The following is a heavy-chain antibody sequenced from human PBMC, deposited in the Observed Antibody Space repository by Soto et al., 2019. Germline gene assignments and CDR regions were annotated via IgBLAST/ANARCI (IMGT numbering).Heavy chain of an antibody. D-gene: IGHD3-10*01. J-gene: IGHJ6*02. CDR2: INPSGGST. V-gene: IGHV1-46*01. Sequence: QVQLVQSGAEVKKPGASVKVSCKASGYTFTSYYMHWVRQAPGQGLEWMGIINPSGGSTSYAQKFQGRVTMTRDTSTSTVYMELSSLRSEDTAVYYCARDYYYGSGSPNYYYGMDVLGQVTTVTVSS. CDR3: ARDYYYGSGSPNYYYGMDV. CDR1: GYTFTSYY.